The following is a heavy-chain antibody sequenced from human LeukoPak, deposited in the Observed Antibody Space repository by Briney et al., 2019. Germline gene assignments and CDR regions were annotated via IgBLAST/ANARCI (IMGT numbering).Heavy chain of an antibody. CDR1: GFTFSSYA. J-gene: IGHJ1*01. Sequence: GGSLRLSCAASGFTFSSYAMSWVRQAPGKGLEWVSAISGSGGSTYYADSVKGRFTISRDNSKNTLYLQMNSLRAEDTAVYYCAKSGGGLYARSEYFQHWGQGTLVTVSS. CDR3: AKSGGGLYARSEYFQH. CDR2: ISGSGGST. D-gene: IGHD3-16*01. V-gene: IGHV3-23*01.